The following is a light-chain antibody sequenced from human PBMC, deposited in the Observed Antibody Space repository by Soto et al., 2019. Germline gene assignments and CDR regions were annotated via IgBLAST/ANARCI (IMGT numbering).Light chain of an antibody. CDR1: QHFXNN. CDR2: GES. CDR3: HQFNNWPPWT. V-gene: IGKV3-15*01. J-gene: IGKJ1*01. Sequence: IVLTKSAGTLSLSLGESATLACRASQHFXNNFAWYEEKPGQAPRLLIXGESTRAAGIPDRFSGSGSGKEFTLTISGLQSDEFAVSYCHQFNNWPPWTFGQGTKVDIK.